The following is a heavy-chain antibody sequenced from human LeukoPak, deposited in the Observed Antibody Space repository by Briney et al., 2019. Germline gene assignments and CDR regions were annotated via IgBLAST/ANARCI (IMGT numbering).Heavy chain of an antibody. Sequence: SETLSLTCAVSGYSISSGYYWGWIRQPPGKGLEWIGSIYHSGSTYYTPSLKSRVTISVDTSKNQFSLKLSAVTAADTAVYYCARRLGYCSSTSCYREGSWFDPWGQGTLVTVSS. CDR2: IYHSGST. CDR3: ARRLGYCSSTSCYREGSWFDP. V-gene: IGHV4-38-2*01. D-gene: IGHD2-2*02. J-gene: IGHJ5*02. CDR1: GYSISSGYY.